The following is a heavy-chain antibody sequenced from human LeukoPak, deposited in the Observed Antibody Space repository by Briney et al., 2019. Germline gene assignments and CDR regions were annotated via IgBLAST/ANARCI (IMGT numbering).Heavy chain of an antibody. D-gene: IGHD5-18*01. V-gene: IGHV3-23*01. CDR1: GFTFSSYA. CDR2: ISGSGGST. J-gene: IGHJ4*02. CDR3: AKGLRGYSKPWL. Sequence: PGGSLRLSCAASGFTFSSYAMSWVRRAPGKGLEWVSAISGSGGSTYYADSVKGRFTISRDNSKNTLYLQMNSLRAEDTAVYYCAKGLRGYSKPWLWGQGTLVTVSS.